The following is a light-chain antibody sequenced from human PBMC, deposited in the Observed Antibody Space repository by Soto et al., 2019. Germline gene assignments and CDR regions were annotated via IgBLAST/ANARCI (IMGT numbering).Light chain of an antibody. Sequence: DIQMTQSPTTLSASVGDRVTITCRASQSLNSWLAWYQQKPGKAPKLLIHKASSLGSGVPSRFSGSGSGTEFTLTISSLQPDDFATYYCQQYNTYPLTFGGGPRWRSN. CDR3: QQYNTYPLT. CDR2: KAS. CDR1: QSLNSW. V-gene: IGKV1-5*03. J-gene: IGKJ4*01.